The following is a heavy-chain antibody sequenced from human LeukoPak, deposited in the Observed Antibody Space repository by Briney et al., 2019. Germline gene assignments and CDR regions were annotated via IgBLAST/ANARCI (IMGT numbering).Heavy chain of an antibody. D-gene: IGHD5-18*01. CDR3: ARDAVDTANAV. V-gene: IGHV3-74*01. CDR1: EFTFSSYG. CDR2: INSDGRIT. J-gene: IGHJ6*02. Sequence: GRSLRLSCAASEFTFSSYGMHWVRQAPGKGLVWVSHINSDGRITSYADSVKGRFTISRDNAKNTLYLQMNSLRAEDTAVYYCARDAVDTANAVWGQGTTVTVSS.